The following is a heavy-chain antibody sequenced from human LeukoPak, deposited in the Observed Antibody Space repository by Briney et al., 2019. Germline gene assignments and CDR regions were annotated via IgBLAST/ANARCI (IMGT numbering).Heavy chain of an antibody. CDR1: GGTFSSYA. V-gene: IGHV1-69*13. J-gene: IGHJ6*03. CDR2: IIPIFGTA. D-gene: IGHD4-17*01. CDR3: ARGDYGDYRVYYYMDV. Sequence: SVKVSCKASGGTFSSYAISWVRQAPGQGLEWMGGIIPIFGTANYAQKFQGRVTITADESTSTAYMELSSLRSEDTAVYYCARGDYGDYRVYYYMDVWGKGTTVTISS.